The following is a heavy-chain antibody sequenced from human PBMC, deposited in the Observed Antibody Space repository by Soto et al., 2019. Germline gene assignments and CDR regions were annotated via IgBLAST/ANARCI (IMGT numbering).Heavy chain of an antibody. CDR2: IYHSGST. D-gene: IGHD4-17*01. CDR3: ARGHYGGNSYFDY. V-gene: IGHV4-38-2*01. J-gene: IGHJ4*02. CDR1: GYSISSGYY. Sequence: PSENLSLTCAVSGYSISSGYYWGWIRQPPGKGLEWIGSIYHSGSTYYNPSLKSRVTISVDTSKNQFSLKLSSVTAADTAVYYCARGHYGGNSYFDYWGQGTLVTVSS.